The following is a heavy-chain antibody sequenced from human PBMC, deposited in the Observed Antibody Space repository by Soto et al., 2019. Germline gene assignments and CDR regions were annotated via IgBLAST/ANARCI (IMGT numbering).Heavy chain of an antibody. D-gene: IGHD2-2*01. J-gene: IGHJ4*02. Sequence: ASVKVSCKASGYTITSYGISWVRQTHRQGLEWMGWISAYNGNTNYAQKLQGRVTMTTDTSTSTAYMELRSLRSDDTAVYYCARVAHLYIVVVPAAIDYWGQGTLVTVSS. CDR3: ARVAHLYIVVVPAAIDY. V-gene: IGHV1-18*01. CDR2: ISAYNGNT. CDR1: GYTITSYG.